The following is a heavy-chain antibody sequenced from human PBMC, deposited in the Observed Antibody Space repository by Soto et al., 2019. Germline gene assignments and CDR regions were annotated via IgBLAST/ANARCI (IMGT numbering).Heavy chain of an antibody. CDR3: ARDLSGTGLDV. CDR1: GASVGTFY. V-gene: IGHV4-4*07. J-gene: IGHJ6*02. Sequence: QVELHESGPGLVKPSETLSLTCTVSGASVGTFYWSWIRQSAAKGLEWIGRVYSTGLTAYNPALEGRVSMSLDRSNNQFSLEMKAVTAADAAVYFCARDLSGTGLDVWGRWTTVSVSS. D-gene: IGHD1-26*01. CDR2: VYSTGLT.